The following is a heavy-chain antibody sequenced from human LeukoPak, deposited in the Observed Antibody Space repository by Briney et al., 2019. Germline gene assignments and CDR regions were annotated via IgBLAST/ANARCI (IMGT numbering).Heavy chain of an antibody. Sequence: GGSRRLSCAASGFTFSSYWMSWVRQAPGKGLEWVANIKQDGSEKYYVDSVKGRFTIPRDNAKNSLYLQMNSLRAEDTAVYYCARADSSSWYYFDYWGQGTLVTVSS. D-gene: IGHD6-13*01. CDR2: IKQDGSEK. CDR1: GFTFSSYW. CDR3: ARADSSSWYYFDY. V-gene: IGHV3-7*01. J-gene: IGHJ4*02.